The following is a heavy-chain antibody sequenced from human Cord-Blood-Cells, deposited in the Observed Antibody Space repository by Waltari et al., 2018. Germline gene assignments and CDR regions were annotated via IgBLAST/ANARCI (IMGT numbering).Heavy chain of an antibody. CDR2: ISYDGSNK. D-gene: IGHD7-27*01. V-gene: IGHV3-30-3*01. CDR3: ARGNWDDAFDI. Sequence: QVQLVESGGGVVQPGCALILSCAASGFTFSSHTLHWARQAPGKGLEWVAVISYDGSNKYYADSVKGRFTISRDNSKNTLYLQMNSLRAEDTAVYYCARGNWDDAFDIWGQGTMVTVSS. CDR1: GFTFSSHT. J-gene: IGHJ3*02.